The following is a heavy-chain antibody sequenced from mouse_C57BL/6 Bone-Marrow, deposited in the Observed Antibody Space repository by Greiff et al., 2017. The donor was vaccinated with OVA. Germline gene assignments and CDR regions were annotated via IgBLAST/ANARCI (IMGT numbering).Heavy chain of an antibody. CDR3: ARGGYYGSRAWFAY. D-gene: IGHD1-1*01. V-gene: IGHV1-81*01. CDR2: IYPRSGTT. Sequence: VQLVESGAELARPGASVKLSCKASGYTFTSYGISWVKQRTGQGLEWIGEIYPRSGTTYYNEKFKGKATLTADKSSSTADMELRSLTSEDSAVYFCARGGYYGSRAWFAYWGQGTLVTVSA. J-gene: IGHJ3*01. CDR1: GYTFTSYG.